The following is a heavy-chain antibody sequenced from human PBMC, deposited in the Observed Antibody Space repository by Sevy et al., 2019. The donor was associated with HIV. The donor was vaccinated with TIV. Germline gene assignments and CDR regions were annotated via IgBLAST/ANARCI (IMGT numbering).Heavy chain of an antibody. CDR2: INSDGSST. J-gene: IGHJ4*02. CDR3: ARDREGYSIGIDY. Sequence: GGSLRLSCAASGFTFSSYWMHWVRQAPGKGLVWVSRINSDGSSTIYADSVKGRFTISKANAKNKLYLQRNRMRAKDTAVYYCARDREGYSIGIDYWGQGTLVTVSS. CDR1: GFTFSSYW. D-gene: IGHD6-25*01. V-gene: IGHV3-74*01.